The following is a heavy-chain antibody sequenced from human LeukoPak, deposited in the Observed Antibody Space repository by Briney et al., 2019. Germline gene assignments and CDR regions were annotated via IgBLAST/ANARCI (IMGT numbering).Heavy chain of an antibody. V-gene: IGHV4-59*08. J-gene: IGHJ6*03. CDR2: IYYSGSS. Sequence: PSETLSLTCTVSGGSISSYYWSWIRQPPGKGLEWIGYIYYSGSSNYNHSLKSRVTISVDTSKNQFSPKLRSVTAADTAVYYCARHRRDCSSTSCYADYYYYYYYMDVWAKGPRSPSP. D-gene: IGHD2-2*01. CDR3: ARHRRDCSSTSCYADYYYYYYYMDV. CDR1: GGSISSYY.